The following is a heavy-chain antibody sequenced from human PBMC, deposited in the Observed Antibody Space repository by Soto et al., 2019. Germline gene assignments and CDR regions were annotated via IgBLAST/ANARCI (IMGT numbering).Heavy chain of an antibody. CDR1: GGTFSSYA. CDR2: IIPIFGTA. J-gene: IGHJ5*02. CDR3: ARGGGYCSSTSWPRDWFDP. D-gene: IGHD2-2*01. Sequence: QVQLVQSGAEVKKPGSSVKVSCKASGGTFSSYAISWVRQAPGQGLEWMGGIIPIFGTANYAQKFQGRVTITADESTSTAYMELSSLRSEDTAVYYCARGGGYCSSTSWPRDWFDPWGQGTLVTVSS. V-gene: IGHV1-69*01.